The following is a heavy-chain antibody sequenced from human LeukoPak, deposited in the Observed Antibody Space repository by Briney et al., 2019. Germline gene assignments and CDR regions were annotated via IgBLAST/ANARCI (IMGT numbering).Heavy chain of an antibody. CDR2: ISYDGSNK. V-gene: IGHV3-30-3*01. Sequence: PGRSLRLSCAPPGVTFTSYAMHWVREAPGKGLEGVAVISYDGSNKYYADSVKGRFTISRDNSKNTLYLQMNSLRAEDTAVYYCAREVYDYFDYWGRGTLVSVSS. CDR1: GVTFTSYA. J-gene: IGHJ4*02. CDR3: AREVYDYFDY. D-gene: IGHD2-8*01.